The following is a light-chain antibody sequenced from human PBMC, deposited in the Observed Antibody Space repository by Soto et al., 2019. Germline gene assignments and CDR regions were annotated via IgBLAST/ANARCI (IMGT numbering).Light chain of an antibody. CDR1: QGIYTW. V-gene: IGKV1-12*01. J-gene: IGKJ5*01. Sequence: DIQMTQSPSSVSASVGDRVTITCRASQGIYTWLAWYQQKPGKAHNLLIYTASSLQSGVQSRFSGTGSGTEFTLTVNNLQPEDFATYYCQQAASFPITCGQGTRLEIK. CDR2: TAS. CDR3: QQAASFPIT.